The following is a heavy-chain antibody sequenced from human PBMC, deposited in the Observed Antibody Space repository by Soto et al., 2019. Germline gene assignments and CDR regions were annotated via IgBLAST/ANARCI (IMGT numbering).Heavy chain of an antibody. CDR1: GYPFTSSG. CDR3: AREEYYGSGSHLLVNYYYYGMDV. J-gene: IGHJ6*02. Sequence: ASVKVSCKASGYPFTSSGISWVRQAPGQGLEWMGWISAYNGNTNYAQKLQGRVTMTTDTSTSTAYMELRSLRSDDTAVYYCAREEYYGSGSHLLVNYYYYGMDVWGQGTTVTVSS. CDR2: ISAYNGNT. D-gene: IGHD3-10*01. V-gene: IGHV1-18*04.